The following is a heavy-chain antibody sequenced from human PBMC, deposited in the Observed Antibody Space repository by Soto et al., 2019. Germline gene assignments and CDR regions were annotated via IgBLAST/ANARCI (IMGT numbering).Heavy chain of an antibody. CDR1: GYTFTNYA. J-gene: IGHJ4*02. CDR3: ARGSGTFDS. Sequence: QVQMVQSGAEVKRSGASVKVSCRVSGYTFTNYAITWVRQAPGQGLEWMGWISPYNAYTNYAQRLQGRVTMTTDTSTQTAYMELRSLTSDDTAVYYCARGSGTFDSWGQGPLVTVSS. CDR2: ISPYNAYT. D-gene: IGHD3-3*01. V-gene: IGHV1-18*01.